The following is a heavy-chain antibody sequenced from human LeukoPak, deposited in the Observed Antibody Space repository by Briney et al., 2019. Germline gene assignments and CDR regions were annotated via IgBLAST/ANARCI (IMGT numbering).Heavy chain of an antibody. V-gene: IGHV3-53*01. J-gene: IGHJ6*03. CDR1: GFTVSSNY. Sequence: GGSLRLSCAASGFTVSSNYMSWVRQAPGKGLEWVSVIYSGGSTYYADSVKGRFTISRDNSKNTLHLQMNSLRAEDTAVYYCARDQGSVYYDSSGYPYYYYYMDVWGKGTTVTVSS. D-gene: IGHD3-22*01. CDR3: ARDQGSVYYDSSGYPYYYYYMDV. CDR2: IYSGGST.